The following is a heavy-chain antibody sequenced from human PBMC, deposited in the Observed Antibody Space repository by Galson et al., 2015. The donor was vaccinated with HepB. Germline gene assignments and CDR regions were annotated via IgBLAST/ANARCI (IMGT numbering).Heavy chain of an antibody. V-gene: IGHV3-23*01. Sequence: SLRLSCAASGFTFSSYAMSWVRQAPGKGLEWVSAISGSGGSTYYADSVKGRFTISRDNSKNTLYLQMNSLRAEDTAVYYCARVDTAMATGVRKYCFDYWGQGTLVTVSS. CDR3: ARVDTAMATGVRKYCFDY. D-gene: IGHD5-18*01. CDR1: GFTFSSYA. J-gene: IGHJ4*02. CDR2: ISGSGGST.